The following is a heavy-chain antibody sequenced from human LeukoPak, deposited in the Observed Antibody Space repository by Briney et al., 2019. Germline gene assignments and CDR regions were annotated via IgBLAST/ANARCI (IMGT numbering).Heavy chain of an antibody. V-gene: IGHV1-8*01. CDR1: GYTFTSYD. Sequence: ASVKVSCKASGYTFTSYDINWVRQATGQGLEWMGWMNPNSGSTDYAQKFQGRVTMTTDTSTSTAYMELRSLRSDDTAVYYCARGALRGGYYYYYMDVWGKGTTVTVSS. CDR2: MNPNSGST. J-gene: IGHJ6*03. D-gene: IGHD5/OR15-5a*01. CDR3: ARGALRGGYYYYYMDV.